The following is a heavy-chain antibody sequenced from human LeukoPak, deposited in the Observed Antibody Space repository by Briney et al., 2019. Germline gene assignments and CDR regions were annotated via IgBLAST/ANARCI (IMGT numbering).Heavy chain of an antibody. J-gene: IGHJ6*03. CDR3: AKGVGWDTASGYYMDV. Sequence: GGSLRLSCAASGFTFSSYWMSWVRQAPGKGLEWVANIKQDGSEKYYVDSVKGRFTISRDNAKNSLYLQMNSLRAEDMALYYCAKGVGWDTASGYYMDVWGKGTTVTVSS. V-gene: IGHV3-7*03. CDR2: IKQDGSEK. D-gene: IGHD1-26*01. CDR1: GFTFSSYW.